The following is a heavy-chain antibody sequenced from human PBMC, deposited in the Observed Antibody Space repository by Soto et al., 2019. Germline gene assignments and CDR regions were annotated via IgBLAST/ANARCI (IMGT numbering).Heavy chain of an antibody. CDR2: TYYRSKWYN. CDR1: GDSVSSNSAA. D-gene: IGHD1-20*01. CDR3: ARAPGSITGIKWFDP. V-gene: IGHV6-1*01. Sequence: SQTLSLTCAISGDSVSSNSAAWNSIRQSPSRGLEWLGRTYYRSKWYNDYAVSVKSRITINPDTSKNQFSLQLNSVTPEDTAVYYCARAPGSITGIKWFDPWGQGTLVTVSS. J-gene: IGHJ5*02.